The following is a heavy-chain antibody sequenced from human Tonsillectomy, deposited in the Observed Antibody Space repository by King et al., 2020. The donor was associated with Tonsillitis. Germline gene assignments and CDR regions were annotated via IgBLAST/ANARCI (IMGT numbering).Heavy chain of an antibody. CDR3: ARDGGSTWDTWFDP. J-gene: IGHJ5*02. D-gene: IGHD6-13*01. V-gene: IGHV4-4*07. CDR2: IYSRGTT. CDR1: GDSMRGYY. Sequence: QLQESGPRLVKPSETLSLTCTVSGDSMRGYYWSWLRQPAGKGLEWIGRIYSRGTTNYNPSLESRVTMSVDTSKNQFSLRLTSVTAADTAVYYCARDGGSTWDTWFDPWGQGTLVAVSS.